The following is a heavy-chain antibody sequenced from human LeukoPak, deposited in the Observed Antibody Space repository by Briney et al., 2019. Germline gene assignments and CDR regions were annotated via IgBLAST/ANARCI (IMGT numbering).Heavy chain of an antibody. CDR1: GGSFSGYY. Sequence: SETLSLTCAVYGGSFSGYYWSWIRQPPGKGLEWIGEINHSGSTNYNPSLKSRVTISVDTSKNQFSLKLNSVTAADTAVYYCARGRLTYYYDSSGYYYRDYYYYMDVWGKGTTVTVSS. J-gene: IGHJ6*03. CDR3: ARGRLTYYYDSSGYYYRDYYYYMDV. D-gene: IGHD3-22*01. CDR2: INHSGST. V-gene: IGHV4-34*01.